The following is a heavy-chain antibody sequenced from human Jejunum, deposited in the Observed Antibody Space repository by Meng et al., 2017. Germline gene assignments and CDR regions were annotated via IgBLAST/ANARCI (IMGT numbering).Heavy chain of an antibody. J-gene: IGHJ5*02. CDR3: ARDLLGPAIAASGYFDP. CDR2: IYHTGST. V-gene: IGHV4-4*02. Sequence: QAQLQGSGPGLVKPSGTLTLTCAVSGGSIGDSNWWSWGRQPPGKGLEWIGEIYHTGSTNYNPSLKSRVTMSLDKSKNQFFLDLTSVTAADTAVYYCARDLLGPAIAASGYFDPWGQGTLVTVSS. D-gene: IGHD5-12*01. CDR1: GGSIGDSNW.